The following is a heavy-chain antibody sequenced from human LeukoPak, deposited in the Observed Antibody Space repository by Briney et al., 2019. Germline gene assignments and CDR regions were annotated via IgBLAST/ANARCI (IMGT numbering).Heavy chain of an antibody. Sequence: SETLSLTCTVSGGSISSGDYYWSWIRQPPGKGLEWIGYIYYSGSTNYNPSLKSRVTISVDTSKNQFSLKLSSVTAADTAVYYCARGLLLGIGFDYWGQGTLVTVSS. J-gene: IGHJ4*02. CDR2: IYYSGST. V-gene: IGHV4-61*08. CDR1: GGSISSGDYY. CDR3: ARGLLLGIGFDY. D-gene: IGHD7-27*01.